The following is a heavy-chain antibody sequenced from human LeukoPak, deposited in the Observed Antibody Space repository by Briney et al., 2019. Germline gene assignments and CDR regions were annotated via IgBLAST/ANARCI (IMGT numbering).Heavy chain of an antibody. CDR1: GINFGDYA. CDR2: IRSKAYGGTP. V-gene: IGHV3-49*04. Sequence: GGSLRLSCTASGINFGDYAMSWVRQAPGKGLEWLGFIRSKAYGGTPDYAASVKGRFVISRDDSKSIAYLHMNNLRRKDTAVYYCSRFYDLWGRGTLVAVSS. D-gene: IGHD2/OR15-2a*01. CDR3: SRFYDL. J-gene: IGHJ2*01.